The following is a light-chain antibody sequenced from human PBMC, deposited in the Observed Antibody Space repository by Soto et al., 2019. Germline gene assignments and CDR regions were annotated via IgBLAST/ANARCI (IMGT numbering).Light chain of an antibody. CDR3: QQRSNWLT. Sequence: EIVLTQSPATMSLSPGERATLSCRASQSARNLLAWYQQKPGQAPRLLIYDASNRANGIPARFSGSGSGTDFTLTISSLEPEDFAFYYCQQRSNWLTVGGGTKLDIK. CDR1: QSARNL. J-gene: IGKJ4*01. V-gene: IGKV3-11*01. CDR2: DAS.